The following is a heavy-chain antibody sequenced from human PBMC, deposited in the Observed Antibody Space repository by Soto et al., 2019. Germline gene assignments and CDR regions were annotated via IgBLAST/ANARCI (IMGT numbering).Heavy chain of an antibody. V-gene: IGHV1-2*02. CDR2: INPNSGGT. D-gene: IGHD5-18*01. CDR3: ARVYSYGYFYFDY. CDR1: GYTFTGYY. J-gene: IGHJ4*02. Sequence: ASVKVSCKASGYTFTGYYMHWVRQDPGQGLEWMGWINPNSGGTNYAQKFQGRVTMTRDTSISTAYMELSRLRSDDTAVYYCARVYSYGYFYFDYWGQGTLVTVSS.